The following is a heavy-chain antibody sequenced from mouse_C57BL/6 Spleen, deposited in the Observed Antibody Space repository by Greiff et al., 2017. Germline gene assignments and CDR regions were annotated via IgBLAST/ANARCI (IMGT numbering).Heavy chain of an antibody. CDR1: GYAFSSSW. CDR3: ARRNWDGKCFDY. V-gene: IGHV1-82*01. Sequence: QVQLQQSGPELVKPGASVKISCKASGYAFSSSWMNWVKQRPGQGLEWIGRIYPGDGATNYNGKFKGKATLTADKSSSTAYMQLSSLTSEDSAVYFCARRNWDGKCFDYWGQGTTLTVSS. J-gene: IGHJ2*01. CDR2: IYPGDGAT. D-gene: IGHD4-1*01.